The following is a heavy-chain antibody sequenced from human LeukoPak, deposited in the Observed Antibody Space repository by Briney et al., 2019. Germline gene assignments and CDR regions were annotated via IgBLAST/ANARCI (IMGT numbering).Heavy chain of an antibody. Sequence: GGSLRLSCAASGFTFSSYEMNWVRQAPGKGLEWVAVISYDGSNKYYADSVKGRFTISRDNSKNTLYLQMNSLRAEDTAVYYCARDALKRFDYWGQGTLVTVSS. J-gene: IGHJ4*02. CDR2: ISYDGSNK. CDR3: ARDALKRFDY. CDR1: GFTFSSYE. V-gene: IGHV3-30*01.